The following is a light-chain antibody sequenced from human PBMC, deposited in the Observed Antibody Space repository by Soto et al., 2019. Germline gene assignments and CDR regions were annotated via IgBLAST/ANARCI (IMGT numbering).Light chain of an antibody. J-gene: IGLJ1*01. CDR2: EGS. Sequence: QSALTQPASVSGSPGQSITISCTGTSSDVGSYNLVSWYQQHPGKAPKLMIYEGSKRPSGVSNRFSGSKSGNTASLTISGLQAEDEADYTCSSYAGSSTLYVFGTGTKLTVL. V-gene: IGLV2-23*01. CDR3: SSYAGSSTLYV. CDR1: SSDVGSYNL.